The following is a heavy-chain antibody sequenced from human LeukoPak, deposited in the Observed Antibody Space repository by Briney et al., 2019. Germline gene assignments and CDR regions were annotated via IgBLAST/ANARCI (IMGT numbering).Heavy chain of an antibody. CDR2: INHSGNT. CDR3: ALGYHDVWER. D-gene: IGHD1-26*01. Sequence: SGTLSLTCAVSSGSISSTTWWSWVRQPPGKGLEWIGEINHSGNTYYNPSLTGRVTISVDRSDNQFSLKVNSVTAADTAVYYCALGYHDVWERWGQGTLVTDSS. CDR1: SGSISSTTW. V-gene: IGHV4-4*02. J-gene: IGHJ4*02.